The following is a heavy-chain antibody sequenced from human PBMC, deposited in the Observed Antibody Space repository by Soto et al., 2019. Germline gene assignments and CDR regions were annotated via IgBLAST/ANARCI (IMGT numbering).Heavy chain of an antibody. CDR1: GGSISSSSYY. V-gene: IGHV4-39*01. J-gene: IGHJ4*02. D-gene: IGHD2-15*01. CDR3: SRLRNSYSPLYY. Sequence: SETLSLTCTVSGGSISSSSYYWGWIRQPPGKGLEWIGSIYYSGSTYYNPSLKGRVTISVDTSKNQFSLKLSSVTAADTAVYYCSRLRNSYSPLYYWGQGTLVPVSS. CDR2: IYYSGST.